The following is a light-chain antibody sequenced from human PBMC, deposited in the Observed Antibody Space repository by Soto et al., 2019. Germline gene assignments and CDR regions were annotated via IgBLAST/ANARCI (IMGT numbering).Light chain of an antibody. Sequence: VQMTLSPSTLSASVVDTVTITCRASQTISGWLAWYQQRPGKAPNLLIFDASTLESGVPSRFSGSGSGTTFTLTISSLQSDDFATYYCLQYNGYYRTFGQGTKVDNK. CDR2: DAS. V-gene: IGKV1-5*01. CDR1: QTISGW. CDR3: LQYNGYYRT. J-gene: IGKJ1*01.